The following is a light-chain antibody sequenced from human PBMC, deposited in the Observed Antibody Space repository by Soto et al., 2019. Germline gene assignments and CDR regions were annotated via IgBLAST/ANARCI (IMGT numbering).Light chain of an antibody. CDR2: NNV. J-gene: IGLJ2*01. CDR3: AAWDDGLNTVL. CDR1: TFNIGGNT. Sequence: QAVVTQPPSASGTPGQRVTISCSGSTFNIGGNTVSWYQHLPGTSPKLLIYNNVQRPSGVPDRFSGSKSGTSASLAISGLQSEDESDYYCAAWDDGLNTVLFGGGTKLTVL. V-gene: IGLV1-44*01.